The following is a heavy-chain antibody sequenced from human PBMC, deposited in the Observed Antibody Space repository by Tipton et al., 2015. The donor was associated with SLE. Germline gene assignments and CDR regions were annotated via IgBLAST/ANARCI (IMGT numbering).Heavy chain of an antibody. V-gene: IGHV4-61*01. CDR3: AREEFGDAFDI. CDR1: GGSVSSGSYY. Sequence: LRLSCTVSGGSVSSGSYYWSWIRQPPGKGLEWIGYIYYSGSTNYNPSLKSRVTISVDTSKNQFSLKLSSVTAADTAVYYCAREEFGDAFDIWGQGTMVTVSS. D-gene: IGHD3-10*01. CDR2: IYYSGST. J-gene: IGHJ3*02.